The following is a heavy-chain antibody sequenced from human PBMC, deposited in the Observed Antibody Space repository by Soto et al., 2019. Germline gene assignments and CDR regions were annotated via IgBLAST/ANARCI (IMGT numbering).Heavy chain of an antibody. CDR1: GFTFSSYA. J-gene: IGHJ4*02. Sequence: PGGSLRLSCAASGFTFSSYAMSWVRQAPGKGLEWVSAISGSGGSTYYADSVKGRFTISRDNSKNTLYLQMNSPRAEDTAVYYCAKDLGWDQGYFDYWGQGTLVTVSS. CDR3: AKDLGWDQGYFDY. D-gene: IGHD1-26*01. CDR2: ISGSGGST. V-gene: IGHV3-23*01.